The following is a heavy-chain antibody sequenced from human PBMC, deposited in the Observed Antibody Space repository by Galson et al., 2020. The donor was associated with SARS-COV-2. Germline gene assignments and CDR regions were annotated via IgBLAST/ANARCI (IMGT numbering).Heavy chain of an antibody. Sequence: SETLSLTCTVTGGSISSHFWSWIRQPPGKGLEWIGYIYYTGSTNYNPSLNSRVTISVDMSKNQFSLRLSSVTAADTALYYCARNNWGEGWYFDLWGRGTLVTVSS. CDR2: IYYTGST. CDR3: ARNNWGEGWYFDL. CDR1: GGSISSHF. D-gene: IGHD7-27*01. J-gene: IGHJ2*01. V-gene: IGHV4-59*11.